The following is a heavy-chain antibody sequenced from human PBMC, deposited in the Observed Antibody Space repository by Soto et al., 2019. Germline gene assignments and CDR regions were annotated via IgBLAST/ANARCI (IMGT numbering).Heavy chain of an antibody. J-gene: IGHJ6*02. D-gene: IGHD1-26*01. CDR3: AREGASGFGMDV. Sequence: KPSETLSLTCNVSGGSIRSYYWSWVRQPARKPLEWIGRIYTSGSTNYNPSLKSRVSMSVDTSKNQFSLEVTSVTAADTAVYYCAREGASGFGMDVWGLGTKVTVYS. V-gene: IGHV4-4*07. CDR1: GGSIRSYY. CDR2: IYTSGST.